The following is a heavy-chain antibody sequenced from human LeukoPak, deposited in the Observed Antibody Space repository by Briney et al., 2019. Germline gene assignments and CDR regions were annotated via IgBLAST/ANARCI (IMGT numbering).Heavy chain of an antibody. Sequence: GGSLRLSFAASGFMFSHSAMTWVRQTPGKGVEWVSGISESGGATYYAGSAKGRFTISRDNSKNTLYLQMNSLRSDDTAAYYCATVGVGWVAFEYWGQGALVTVSS. V-gene: IGHV3-23*01. D-gene: IGHD3-16*01. CDR1: GFMFSHSA. CDR2: ISESGGAT. CDR3: ATVGVGWVAFEY. J-gene: IGHJ4*02.